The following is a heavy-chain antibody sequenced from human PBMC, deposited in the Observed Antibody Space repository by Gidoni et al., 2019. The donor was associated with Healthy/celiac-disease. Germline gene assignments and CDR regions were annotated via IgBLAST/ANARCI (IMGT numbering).Heavy chain of an antibody. Sequence: QVQLVESGGGVVQPGRSLRLSCAASGFTFSSYAMHWVRPAPDKGLEWVAVISYDGSNKYYADSVKGRFTISRDNSKNTLYLQMNSMRAEDTAVYYCASQYYYDSSGYYYWGQGTLVTLSS. V-gene: IGHV3-30-3*01. J-gene: IGHJ4*02. D-gene: IGHD3-22*01. CDR2: ISYDGSNK. CDR1: GFTFSSYA. CDR3: ASQYYYDSSGYYY.